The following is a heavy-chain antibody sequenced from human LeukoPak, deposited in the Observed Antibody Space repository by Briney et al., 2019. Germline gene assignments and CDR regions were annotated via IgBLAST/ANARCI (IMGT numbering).Heavy chain of an antibody. Sequence: ASETLSLTCTVPGGSISSSSYYWGWIRQPPGKGLEWIGSIYYSGSTYYNPSLKSRVTISVDTSKNQFSLKLSSVTAADTAVYYCARVSYDFWSGSHWFDPWGQGTLVTVSS. CDR3: ARVSYDFWSGSHWFDP. CDR1: GGSISSSSYY. D-gene: IGHD3-3*01. J-gene: IGHJ5*02. V-gene: IGHV4-39*01. CDR2: IYYSGST.